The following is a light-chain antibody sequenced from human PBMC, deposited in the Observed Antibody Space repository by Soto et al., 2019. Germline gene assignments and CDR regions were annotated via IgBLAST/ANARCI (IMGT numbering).Light chain of an antibody. Sequence: EIVMTQSPATLSVSPGERVTLSCRASQRVRSNLAWYQQKPGQVPRVLIYGASTRAIGIPDRFSGSGSGTQFTLTISSLQSEDFAVYYCQHYNNLWGFGGGTKVEIK. J-gene: IGKJ4*01. CDR3: QHYNNLWG. V-gene: IGKV3-15*01. CDR1: QRVRSN. CDR2: GAS.